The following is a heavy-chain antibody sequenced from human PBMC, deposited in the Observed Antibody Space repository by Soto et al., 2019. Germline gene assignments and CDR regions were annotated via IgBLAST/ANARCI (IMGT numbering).Heavy chain of an antibody. CDR3: AKDQASGQGSFDS. J-gene: IGHJ4*02. CDR2: ISYDGSNQ. Sequence: PGGSLRLSCAASGFTFNIYGMHWVRQAPDKGLEWVALISYDGSNQYYADSVKGRFTISRDNSKNTLFLQMNSLRADDTAAYYCAKDQASGQGSFDSWGQGTLVTVSS. V-gene: IGHV3-30*18. CDR1: GFTFNIYG.